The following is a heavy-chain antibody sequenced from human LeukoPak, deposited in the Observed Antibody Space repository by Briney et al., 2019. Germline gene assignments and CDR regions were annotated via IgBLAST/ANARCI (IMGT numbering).Heavy chain of an antibody. D-gene: IGHD2-2*01. V-gene: IGHV5-51*01. J-gene: IGHJ5*02. CDR1: GYSFTSYW. Sequence: GESLKISCKGSGYSFTSYWIGWVRQMPGKGLEWMGIIYPGDSDTRYSPSLQGQVTISADKSISTAYLQWSSLKASDTAMYYCARGLSPIVVVPASFDPWGQGTLVTVSS. CDR3: ARGLSPIVVVPASFDP. CDR2: IYPGDSDT.